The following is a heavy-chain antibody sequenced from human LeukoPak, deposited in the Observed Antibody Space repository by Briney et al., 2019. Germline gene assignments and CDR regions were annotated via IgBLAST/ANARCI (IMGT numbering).Heavy chain of an antibody. J-gene: IGHJ5*02. Sequence: PSETLSLTCTVAAGSISSSNYYWTWIRQPAGKGLEWIGRIYTTGSPSYSPSLKSRFTISVDTSTNQFSLKLTSVSAADTAVYYCARDRGITTARGVPSWFDPWGQGTLVTVSS. CDR1: AGSISSSNYY. CDR2: IYTTGSP. V-gene: IGHV4-61*02. CDR3: ARDRGITTARGVPSWFDP. D-gene: IGHD3-10*01.